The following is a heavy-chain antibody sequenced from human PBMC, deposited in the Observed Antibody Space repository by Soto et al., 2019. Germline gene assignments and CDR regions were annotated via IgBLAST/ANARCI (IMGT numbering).Heavy chain of an antibody. D-gene: IGHD3-10*01. V-gene: IGHV4-59*01. J-gene: IGHJ4*02. CDR2: IYYSGST. Sequence: SETLSLTCTVSGGSISSYYWSWIRQPPGKGLEWIGYIYYSGSTNYNPSLKSRVTISVDTSKNQFSLKLSSVTAADTAVYYCARGGGPQKGYYFDYWGQGTLVTVSS. CDR3: ARGGGPQKGYYFDY. CDR1: GGSISSYY.